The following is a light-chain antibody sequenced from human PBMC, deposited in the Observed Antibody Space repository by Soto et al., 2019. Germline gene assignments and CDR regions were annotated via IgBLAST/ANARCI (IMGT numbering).Light chain of an antibody. V-gene: IGKV3-20*01. CDR3: QQYGRSPWT. CDR1: QTFGSSY. Sequence: EIVLTQSPGTLSLSPGERATLSCRASQTFGSSYLAWYQQKPGQAPRLLIYGASSRATGIPDRFSGSGSGTDFTLTISRLQPEDFAVYYCQQYGRSPWTFGQGTKVDIK. J-gene: IGKJ1*01. CDR2: GAS.